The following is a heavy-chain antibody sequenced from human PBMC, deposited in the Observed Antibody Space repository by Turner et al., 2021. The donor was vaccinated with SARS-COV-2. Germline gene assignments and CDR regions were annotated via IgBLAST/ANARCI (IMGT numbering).Heavy chain of an antibody. V-gene: IGHV3-30-3*01. CDR1: GFTFSSYV. J-gene: IGHJ2*01. CDR2: ISYDGINK. Sequence: QVQLVESGGGVVQPGRSLRLSCAASGFTFSSYVMHWVRQAPGKGPEWVAVISYDGINKYYADSVKGRFTISRDNSKNTLYLQMNSLRAEDTAVYYCARDTGDFDLWGRGTLVTVSS. D-gene: IGHD3-10*01. CDR3: ARDTGDFDL.